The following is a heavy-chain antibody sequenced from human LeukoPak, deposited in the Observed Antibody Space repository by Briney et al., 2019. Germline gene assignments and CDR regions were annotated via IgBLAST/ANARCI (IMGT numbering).Heavy chain of an antibody. CDR2: INHSGST. J-gene: IGHJ4*02. CDR3: ARGLRPKGYSGSYCGRYYFDY. V-gene: IGHV4-34*01. Sequence: SETLSLTCAVYGGSFSGYYWSWIRQPPGKGLEWIGEINHSGSTNYNPSLKSRVTISVDTSKNQFSLELSSVTAADTAVYYCARGLRPKGYSGSYCGRYYFDYWGQGTLVTVSS. D-gene: IGHD1-26*01. CDR1: GGSFSGYY.